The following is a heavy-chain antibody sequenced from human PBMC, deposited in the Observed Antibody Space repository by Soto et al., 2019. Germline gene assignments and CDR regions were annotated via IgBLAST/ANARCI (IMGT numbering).Heavy chain of an antibody. Sequence: QVQLVESGGGLVKPGGSLRLSCAASGFTFGDYYMSWIRQAPGKGLEWVSYISSSGSSTYHVDSVRGRFTISRDNAKNSLYLQMDRRGAEDTAVDYCAGVASARHAAWYWGQGTLVTVSS. J-gene: IGHJ4*02. D-gene: IGHD6-25*01. CDR3: AGVASARHAAWY. CDR2: ISSSGSST. CDR1: GFTFGDYY. V-gene: IGHV3-11*01.